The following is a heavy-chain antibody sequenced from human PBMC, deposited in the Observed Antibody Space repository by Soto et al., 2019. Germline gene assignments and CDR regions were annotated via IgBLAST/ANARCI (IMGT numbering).Heavy chain of an antibody. CDR2: ISSSSSTI. CDR1: GFTFSSYS. J-gene: IGHJ4*02. Sequence: EVQLVESGGGLVQPGGSLRLSCAASGFTFSSYSMNWVRQAPGKGLEWVSYISSSSSTIYYADSVKGRFTISRDNAKNSLYLQMNSLRDEDTAVYYCATYYYDSSGYYFLGYWGQGTLDTVSS. CDR3: ATYYYDSSGYYFLGY. D-gene: IGHD3-22*01. V-gene: IGHV3-48*02.